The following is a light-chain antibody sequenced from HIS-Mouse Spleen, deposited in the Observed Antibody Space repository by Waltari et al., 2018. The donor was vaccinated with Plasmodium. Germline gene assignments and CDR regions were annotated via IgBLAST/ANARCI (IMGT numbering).Light chain of an antibody. CDR3: YSTDSSGNHRV. V-gene: IGLV3-10*01. CDR1: ALPKKY. CDR2: EDS. J-gene: IGLJ3*02. Sequence: SYELTQQPPVSVAPGQTARITCAGAALPKKYAYWYQQKSGQAPVLVSYEDSKRPSGIPERFSGSSSGTMATLTISGAQVEDEADYYCYSTDSSGNHRVFGGGTKLTVL.